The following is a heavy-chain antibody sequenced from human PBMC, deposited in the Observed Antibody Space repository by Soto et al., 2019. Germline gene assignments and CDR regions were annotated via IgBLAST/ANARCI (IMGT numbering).Heavy chain of an antibody. V-gene: IGHV4-59*08. J-gene: IGHJ4*02. CDR1: GGSISSYY. CDR3: ARGDLLRYFDWSLDY. D-gene: IGHD3-9*01. CDR2: IYYSGST. Sequence: SETLSLTCTVSGGSISSYYWSWIRQPPGKGLEWIGYIYYSGSTNYNPSLKSRVTISVDTSKNQFSLKLSSVTAADTAVYYCARGDLLRYFDWSLDYWGQGTLVTVSS.